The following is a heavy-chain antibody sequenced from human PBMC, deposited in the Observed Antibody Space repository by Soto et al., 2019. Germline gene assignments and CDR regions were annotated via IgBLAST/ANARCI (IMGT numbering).Heavy chain of an antibody. CDR2: INHSGST. CDR1: GGSFSGYY. V-gene: IGHV4-34*01. D-gene: IGHD6-13*01. J-gene: IGHJ4*02. CDR3: ARVGIAAAGMTIDY. Sequence: SETLSLTCAVYGGSFSGYYWSWIRQPPGKGLEWIGEINHSGSTNYNPSLKSRVTISVDTSKNQFSLKLSSVTAADTAVYYCARVGIAAAGMTIDYWGQGTLVTVSS.